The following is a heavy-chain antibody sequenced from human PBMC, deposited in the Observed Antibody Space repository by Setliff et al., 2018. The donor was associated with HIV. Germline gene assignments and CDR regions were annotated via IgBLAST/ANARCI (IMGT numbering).Heavy chain of an antibody. CDR1: GGSLSNYY. Sequence: SETLSLTCGVHGGSLSNYYWSWIRQSPGKAFEWIGEINHSGVTYYNPSFKSRVNISLDLSKNQFSLRLTGLSGADTATYFCAAKPMIRGRPFAFWGQPTLVTVSS. CDR3: AAKPMIRGRPFAF. D-gene: IGHD3-10*01. V-gene: IGHV4-34*01. J-gene: IGHJ4*02. CDR2: INHSGVT.